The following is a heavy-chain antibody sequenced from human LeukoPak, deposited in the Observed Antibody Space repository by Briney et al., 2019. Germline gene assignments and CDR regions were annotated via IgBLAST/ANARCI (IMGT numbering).Heavy chain of an antibody. Sequence: GASVKVSCKASGYTFNRYAMNWVRQAPGQGLEWMGWTDTNTGNPTYAQGFTGRFVFSLDTSVSTAYLQISSLKAEDTTVYYCAREGRDSSAYYSDDWGQGTLVTVSS. CDR1: GYTFNRYA. CDR3: AREGRDSSAYYSDD. CDR2: TDTNTGNP. J-gene: IGHJ4*01. V-gene: IGHV7-4-1*02. D-gene: IGHD3-22*01.